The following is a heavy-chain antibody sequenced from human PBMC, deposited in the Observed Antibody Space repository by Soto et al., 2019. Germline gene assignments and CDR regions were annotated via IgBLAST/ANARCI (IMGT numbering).Heavy chain of an antibody. V-gene: IGHV5-51*03. Sequence: EVQLVQSGAEVKKPGGSLKISCKGSGYSFTNYWIGWVRQMPGKGLEWMGIIYPGDSDTRYSPSFKGQVTISADKSISTAYLQWSSLKASDTAMYYCARSSGGSRNYYWFDPWGQGTLVTVSS. D-gene: IGHD3-10*01. CDR2: IYPGDSDT. J-gene: IGHJ5*02. CDR3: ARSSGGSRNYYWFDP. CDR1: GYSFTNYW.